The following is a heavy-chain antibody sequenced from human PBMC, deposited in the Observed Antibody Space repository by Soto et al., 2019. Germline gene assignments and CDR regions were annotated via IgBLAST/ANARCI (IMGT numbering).Heavy chain of an antibody. D-gene: IGHD6-19*01. CDR3: AREYSGSGWYGTGDY. Sequence: GGSLRLSTAASGFTFITYPIHWVRQAPGKGLEWVAVISYDGNNKYYADSVKGRFTISRDISKNTMYLQMNSLRLEDTAVYYCAREYSGSGWYGTGDYWGPGTLVTVSS. J-gene: IGHJ4*02. V-gene: IGHV3-30-3*01. CDR2: ISYDGNNK. CDR1: GFTFITYP.